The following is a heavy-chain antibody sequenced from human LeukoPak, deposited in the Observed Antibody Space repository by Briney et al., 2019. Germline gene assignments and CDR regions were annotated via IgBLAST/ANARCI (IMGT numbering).Heavy chain of an antibody. D-gene: IGHD2-21*02. CDR1: GFTFSSYW. CDR2: INSDGSST. J-gene: IGHJ2*01. CDR3: AREWVSTAYCGGDCPLGGYFDL. V-gene: IGHV3-74*01. Sequence: GGSLRLSCAASGFTFSSYWMHWVRQAPGKGLVWVSRINSDGSSTYYADSVKGRFTISRDNSENTLYLQMNSLRAGDTAVYYCAREWVSTAYCGGDCPLGGYFDLWGRGTLVTVSS.